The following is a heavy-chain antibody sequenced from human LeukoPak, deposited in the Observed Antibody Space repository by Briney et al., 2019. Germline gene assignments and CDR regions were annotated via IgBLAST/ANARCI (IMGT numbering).Heavy chain of an antibody. CDR1: GFTFSSYA. CDR3: AKTFSGYYYREFDY. CDR2: TSGSGGST. Sequence: GGSLRLSCAASGFTFSSYAMSWVRQAPGKGLEWVSGTSGSGGSTYYADSVKGRFTISRDNSKNTLDLQMNSLRAEDTAVYYCAKTFSGYYYREFDYWGQGTLVTVSS. D-gene: IGHD3-22*01. J-gene: IGHJ4*02. V-gene: IGHV3-23*01.